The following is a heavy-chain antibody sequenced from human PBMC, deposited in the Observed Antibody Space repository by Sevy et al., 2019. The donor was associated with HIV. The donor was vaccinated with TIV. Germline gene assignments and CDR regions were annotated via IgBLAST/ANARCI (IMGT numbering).Heavy chain of an antibody. V-gene: IGHV3-30*18. CDR2: ISYDGDSK. CDR1: GFTFRTYA. J-gene: IGHJ4*02. CDR3: AKESVSWYLDF. D-gene: IGHD6-13*01. Sequence: GGSLRLSCAASGFTFRTYAMTWVRQAPGKGLEWVALISYDGDSKNYADSVKGRFTISRDNSKNTVYLHMNSLRSEDTAVYYCAKESVSWYLDFWGQGTLVTVSS.